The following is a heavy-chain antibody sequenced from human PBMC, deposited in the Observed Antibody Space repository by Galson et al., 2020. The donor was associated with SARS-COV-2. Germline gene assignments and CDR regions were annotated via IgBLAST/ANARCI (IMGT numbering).Heavy chain of an antibody. V-gene: IGHV4-34*01. J-gene: IGHJ3*02. Sequence: SQASETLSLTCAVYGGSFSGYYWSWIRQPPGKGLEWIGEINHSGSTNYNPSLKSRVTISVDTSKNQFSLKLSSVTAADTAVYYCASLRPYSSSWFSDAFDIWGQGTMVTVSS. D-gene: IGHD6-13*01. CDR3: ASLRPYSSSWFSDAFDI. CDR1: GGSFSGYY. CDR2: INHSGST.